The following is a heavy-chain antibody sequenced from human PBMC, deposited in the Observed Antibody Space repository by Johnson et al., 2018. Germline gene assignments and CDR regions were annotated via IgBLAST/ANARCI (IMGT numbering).Heavy chain of an antibody. CDR1: GFTFSTYG. J-gene: IGHJ6*02. V-gene: IGHV3-48*02. D-gene: IGHD1-26*01. CDR2: IGYSGSTI. Sequence: EVQLVETGGDLVQPGGSLRLSCAASGFTFSTYGMNWVRQAPGKGLEWVSYIGYSGSTIYYADSVKGRFTISRDNAKNSLSLQMNSLRDEDTAVYSCARGSGGYSWYGVDVWGQGTTVTVSS. CDR3: ARGSGGYSWYGVDV.